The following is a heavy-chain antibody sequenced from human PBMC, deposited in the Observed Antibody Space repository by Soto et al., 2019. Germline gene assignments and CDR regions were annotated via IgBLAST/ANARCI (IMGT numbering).Heavy chain of an antibody. J-gene: IGHJ2*01. V-gene: IGHV1-18*01. CDR1: GYTFTNFN. D-gene: IGHD4-17*01. CDR3: ARDYGDYYFDL. Sequence: ASVKVSCKASGYTFTNFNINWVRQAPGQGLEWMGWISAYNGNTNYAQKLQGRVTTTTDTSTSTAYMELRSLSSDDTAVYYCARDYGDYYFDLWGRGTLVTVSS. CDR2: ISAYNGNT.